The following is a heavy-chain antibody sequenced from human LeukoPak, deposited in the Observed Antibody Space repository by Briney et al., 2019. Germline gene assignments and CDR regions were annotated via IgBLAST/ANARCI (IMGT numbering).Heavy chain of an antibody. CDR3: AGYCSSTSCRAAFDI. CDR2: INPNSGGT. J-gene: IGHJ3*02. D-gene: IGHD2-2*01. Sequence: ASVKVSCKASGYTFTGYYMHWVRQAPGQGLEWMGWINPNSGGTNYAQKFQGRVTMTRDTSISTAYMELSRLRSDDTAVYYCAGYCSSTSCRAAFDIWGQGTMVTVSS. CDR1: GYTFTGYY. V-gene: IGHV1-2*02.